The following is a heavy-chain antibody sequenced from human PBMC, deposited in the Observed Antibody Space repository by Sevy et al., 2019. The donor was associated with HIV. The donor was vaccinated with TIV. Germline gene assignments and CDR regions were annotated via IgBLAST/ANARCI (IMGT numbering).Heavy chain of an antibody. D-gene: IGHD1-1*01. CDR3: ARERNTYGQGYFDY. J-gene: IGHJ4*02. Sequence: GGSLRLSCAVSGFSFSDYYMSWIRQAPGKGLEWVSDISSRSTYIKFADSVKGRFTISRDNAKNSLSLQMNSLRADDTAVYYCARERNTYGQGYFDYWGQGTLVTVSS. CDR1: GFSFSDYY. CDR2: ISSRSTYI. V-gene: IGHV3-11*06.